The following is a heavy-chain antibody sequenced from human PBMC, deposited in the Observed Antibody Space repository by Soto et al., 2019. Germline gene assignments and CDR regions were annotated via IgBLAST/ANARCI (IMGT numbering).Heavy chain of an antibody. Sequence: SETLSLTCAVSGGSISGSYYYWGWLRQSPGRGPEWIGSVFYTGFTSYNPSLESRVSVSVDTSTSTAYMELRSLRSDDTAVYYCARSGSDWYAFDPWGQGTLVTVSS. CDR1: GGSISGSYYY. V-gene: IGHV4-39*01. CDR3: ARSGSDWYAFDP. J-gene: IGHJ5*02. D-gene: IGHD3-9*01. CDR2: VFYTGFT.